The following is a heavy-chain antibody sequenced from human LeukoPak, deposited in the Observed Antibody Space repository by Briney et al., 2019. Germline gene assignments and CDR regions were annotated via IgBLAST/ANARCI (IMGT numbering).Heavy chain of an antibody. V-gene: IGHV4-39*01. CDR3: VRQGGWGGAASLIEF. CDR2: MFYRGST. J-gene: IGHJ4*02. D-gene: IGHD2-15*01. CDR1: GVSISTSTHY. Sequence: SETLSLTCTVSGVSISTSTHYWAWIRQPPGKGLEWIASMFYRGSTYYNASLRSRVTLSVDTSMNQFSLKLSSVTASDTATFYCVRQGGWGGAASLIEFWGQGTLVTVSS.